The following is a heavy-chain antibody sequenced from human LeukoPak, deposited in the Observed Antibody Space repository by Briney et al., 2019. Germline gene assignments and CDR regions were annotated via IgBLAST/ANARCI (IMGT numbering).Heavy chain of an antibody. V-gene: IGHV3-74*01. J-gene: IGHJ6*02. CDR2: TNTDGSST. CDR1: GFTFSNYW. Sequence: GGSLRLSCAASGFTFSNYWMHWVRQGPGKGLVWVSLTNTDGSSTTYADSVKGRFTISRDNAKNTLYLQMNSLRVEDTAVYYCARVVYSSGWYYYYGMDVWGQGTTVTVSS. D-gene: IGHD6-19*01. CDR3: ARVVYSSGWYYYYGMDV.